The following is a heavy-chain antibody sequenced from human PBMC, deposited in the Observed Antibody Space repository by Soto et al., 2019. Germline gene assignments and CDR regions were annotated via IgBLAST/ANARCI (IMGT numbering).Heavy chain of an antibody. CDR3: AKGYYYGSGTYYPAFDY. CDR2: ITGSGGST. J-gene: IGHJ4*02. V-gene: IGHV3-23*01. CDR1: GFTFSSYA. Sequence: PXGSLRLSCAAYGFTFSSYAMSWVRQAPGKGLEWVSTITGSGGSTYYADSVKGRFTLSRDNSKNTLYLQMTSLRAEDTAVYYCAKGYYYGSGTYYPAFDYWGQGPLVTVSS. D-gene: IGHD3-10*01.